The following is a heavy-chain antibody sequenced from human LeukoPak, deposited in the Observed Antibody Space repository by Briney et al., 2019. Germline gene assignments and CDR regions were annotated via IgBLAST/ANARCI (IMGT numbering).Heavy chain of an antibody. CDR2: ISWNGGSI. CDR1: GFIFNNYA. CDR3: AKDNRRHYTSGPNPDSLH. Sequence: GGSLRLSCAGSGFIFNNYAMHWVRQPPGKGLEWVSGISWNGGSIDYADSVKGRFTISRDNAKNSLYLQMNSLRVEDTAFYYCAKDNRRHYTSGPNPDSLHWGQGALVTVSS. D-gene: IGHD6-19*01. V-gene: IGHV3-9*01. J-gene: IGHJ4*02.